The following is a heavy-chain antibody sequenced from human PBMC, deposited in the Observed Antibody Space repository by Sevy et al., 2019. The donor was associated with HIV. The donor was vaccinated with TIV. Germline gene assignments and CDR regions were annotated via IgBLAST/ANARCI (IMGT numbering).Heavy chain of an antibody. Sequence: GGSLRLSCAASGFTFSSYAMHWVRQAPGKGLEWVAVISYDGSNKYYADSVKGRFNISRDNSKNKLYMQMNSLRAEDTAVYYCARDRTVVTSHYYYYGMDVWGQGTTVTVSS. CDR2: ISYDGSNK. D-gene: IGHD2-21*02. CDR1: GFTFSSYA. J-gene: IGHJ6*02. CDR3: ARDRTVVTSHYYYYGMDV. V-gene: IGHV3-30-3*01.